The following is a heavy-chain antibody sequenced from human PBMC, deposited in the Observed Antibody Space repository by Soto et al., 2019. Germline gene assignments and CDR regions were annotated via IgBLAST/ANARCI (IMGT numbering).Heavy chain of an antibody. V-gene: IGHV1-18*01. Sequence: ASVKVSCKASGYTFTNFGISWVRQAPGQGLEWMGWISAYNNNTNYAQKFQGRVTMTRSTSISTAYMELSSLRSEDTAVYYCARGPPGSSKWGHDWGQGTRVTVSS. CDR3: ARGPPGSSKWGHD. D-gene: IGHD1-26*01. CDR1: GYTFTNFG. J-gene: IGHJ4*02. CDR2: ISAYNNNT.